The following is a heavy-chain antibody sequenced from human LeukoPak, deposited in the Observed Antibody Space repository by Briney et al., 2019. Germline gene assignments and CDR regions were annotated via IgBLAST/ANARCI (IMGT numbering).Heavy chain of an antibody. CDR2: ISGSGGST. Sequence: GSLRLSCAASGFTFSSYAMSWVRQAPGKGLEWVSAISGSGGSTYYADSVKGRFTISRDNSKNTLYLQMNSLRAEDTAVYYCANEGRTYYDFWSGYFTPSGCFDYWGQGTLVTVSS. J-gene: IGHJ4*02. CDR3: ANEGRTYYDFWSGYFTPSGCFDY. CDR1: GFTFSSYA. D-gene: IGHD3-3*01. V-gene: IGHV3-23*01.